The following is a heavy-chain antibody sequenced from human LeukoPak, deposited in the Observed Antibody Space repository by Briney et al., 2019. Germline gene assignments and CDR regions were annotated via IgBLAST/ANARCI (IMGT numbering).Heavy chain of an antibody. J-gene: IGHJ5*02. V-gene: IGHV3-21*04. D-gene: IGHD5-24*01. CDR1: GFTFSSYN. Sequence: GGSLRLSCAASGFTFSSYNMDWVRQAPGKGLEWVSSISSSSSYIYYADSVKGRFTISRDNSKNTLYLQMNSLRVEDTAVYYCARDNSVRDEAWWFNPWGQGTLVTVSS. CDR3: ARDNSVRDEAWWFNP. CDR2: ISSSSSYI.